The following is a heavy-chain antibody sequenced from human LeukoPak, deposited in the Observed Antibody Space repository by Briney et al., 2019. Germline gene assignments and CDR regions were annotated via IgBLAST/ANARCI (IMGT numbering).Heavy chain of an antibody. CDR2: INPNSGDT. Sequence: ASVKVSCKASGYSFTGYFMHWVRQAPGQGLEWMGWINPNSGDTNYAQKSQGRVSMTRDTSTRTAYMELSRLRSDDTAVYYCARSGSTGYFFDYWGQGTVVTVSS. V-gene: IGHV1-2*02. J-gene: IGHJ4*02. CDR1: GYSFTGYF. D-gene: IGHD3-22*01. CDR3: ARSGSTGYFFDY.